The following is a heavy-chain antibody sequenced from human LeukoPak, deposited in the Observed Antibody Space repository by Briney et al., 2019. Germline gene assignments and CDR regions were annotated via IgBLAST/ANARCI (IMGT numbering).Heavy chain of an antibody. CDR3: AGSGGYYYYMDV. CDR2: IYYSGST. D-gene: IGHD3-3*01. J-gene: IGHJ6*03. CDR1: GGSLSSYY. V-gene: IGHV4-59*01. Sequence: SETLSLTCTVPGGSLSSYYWSWIRQPPRKGLERSGYIYYSGSTNYNPSLKSRVTISVDTSKNQFSLKLSSVTAADTAVYYCAGSGGYYYYMDVWGKGTTVTVSS.